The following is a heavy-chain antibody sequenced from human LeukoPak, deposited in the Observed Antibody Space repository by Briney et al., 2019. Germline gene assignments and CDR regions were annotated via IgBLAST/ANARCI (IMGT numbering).Heavy chain of an antibody. V-gene: IGHV1-24*01. CDR1: VYTLTELS. D-gene: IGHD3-10*01. CDR3: AIWFRGSVLGGFDY. Sequence: GASVKVSCMVSVYTLTELSMHWVRQAPGKGVAWMGGFDPEDGETSYAQKFQGRVNMTEDKSTDTAYMELSRLRCEDTAVYYCAIWFRGSVLGGFDYWGQGTLVTVSS. CDR2: FDPEDGET. J-gene: IGHJ4*02.